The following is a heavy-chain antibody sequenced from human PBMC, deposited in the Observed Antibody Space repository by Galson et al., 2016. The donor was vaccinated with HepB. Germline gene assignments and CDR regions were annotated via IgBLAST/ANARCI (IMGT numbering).Heavy chain of an antibody. V-gene: IGHV3-11*06. CDR2: ISSRSTYT. J-gene: IGHJ3*02. D-gene: IGHD3-16*01. Sequence: SLRLSCAASGFRFSDYYMSWIRQAPGKGLEWISCISSRSTYTRYADSVTGRFTISRDNVKNSLYLQMNSLRVEDTAVYYCARDYLNRGNDYFSPSDPFDIWGQGTMVTVSS. CDR3: ARDYLNRGNDYFSPSDPFDI. CDR1: GFRFSDYY.